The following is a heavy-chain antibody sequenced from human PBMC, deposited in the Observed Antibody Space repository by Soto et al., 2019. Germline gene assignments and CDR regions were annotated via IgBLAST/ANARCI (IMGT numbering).Heavy chain of an antibody. D-gene: IGHD6-13*01. CDR3: ARDLDPSSSWVEYNWFDP. V-gene: IGHV3-21*01. Sequence: GGSLRLSCAASGFTFSSYSMNWVRQAPGKGLEWVSSISSSSSYIYYADSVKGRFTISRDNAKNSLYLQMNSLRAEDTAVYYCARDLDPSSSWVEYNWFDPWGQGTLVTVSS. J-gene: IGHJ5*02. CDR1: GFTFSSYS. CDR2: ISSSSSYI.